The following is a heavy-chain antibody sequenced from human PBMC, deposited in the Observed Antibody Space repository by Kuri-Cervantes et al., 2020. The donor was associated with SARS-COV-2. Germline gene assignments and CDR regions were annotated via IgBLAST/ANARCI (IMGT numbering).Heavy chain of an antibody. CDR2: IIPILGTA. V-gene: IGHV1-69*04. J-gene: IGHJ4*02. CDR3: ARDVGYCSSTSCYPFDY. D-gene: IGHD2-2*01. CDR1: GYTFSSYG. Sequence: SVKVSFKASGYTFSSYGISWVRQAPGQGLEWMGRIIPILGTANYAQKFQGRVTITADKSTSTAYMELSSLRSEDTAVYYCARDVGYCSSTSCYPFDYWGQGTLVTVSS.